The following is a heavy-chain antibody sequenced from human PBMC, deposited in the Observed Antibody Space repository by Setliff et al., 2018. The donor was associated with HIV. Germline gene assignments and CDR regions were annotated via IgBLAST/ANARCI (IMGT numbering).Heavy chain of an antibody. Sequence: SETLSLTCTVSGDSISRGSNYWSWIRQPAGKGLEWIGRIYTSGPRYNPSLENRVTISVDTSKSQFFLMLSSVTAADTAVYYCARASSDIPGVDSNYFDDWGQGTLVTVSS. D-gene: IGHD2-2*01. J-gene: IGHJ4*02. CDR2: IYTSGP. CDR1: GDSISRGSNY. CDR3: ARASSDIPGVDSNYFDD. V-gene: IGHV4-61*02.